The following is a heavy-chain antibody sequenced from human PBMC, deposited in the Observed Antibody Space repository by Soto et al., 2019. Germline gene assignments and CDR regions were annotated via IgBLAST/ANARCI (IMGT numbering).Heavy chain of an antibody. Sequence: SVKVSCKASGCTFSSYAISWVRQAPGQGLEWMGGIIPIFGTANYAQKFQGRVTITADESTSTAYMELSSLRSEDTAVYYCARDQVYMVRGDNWFDPWGQGTLVTVSS. CDR1: GCTFSSYA. CDR3: ARDQVYMVRGDNWFDP. J-gene: IGHJ5*02. V-gene: IGHV1-69*13. CDR2: IIPIFGTA. D-gene: IGHD3-10*01.